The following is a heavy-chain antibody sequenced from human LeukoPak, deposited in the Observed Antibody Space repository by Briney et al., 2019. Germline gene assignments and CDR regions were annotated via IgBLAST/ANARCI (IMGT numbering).Heavy chain of an antibody. Sequence: GSLRLSCAASGFTVSSNYMSWVRQAPGKGLEWVSVIYSGGSTYYADSVEGRFTISRDNSKNTLYLQMNSLRAEDTAVYYCARVDTMVRGVIDYYFDYWGQGTLVTVSS. V-gene: IGHV3-53*01. J-gene: IGHJ4*02. CDR2: IYSGGST. CDR3: ARVDTMVRGVIDYYFDY. CDR1: GFTVSSNY. D-gene: IGHD3-10*01.